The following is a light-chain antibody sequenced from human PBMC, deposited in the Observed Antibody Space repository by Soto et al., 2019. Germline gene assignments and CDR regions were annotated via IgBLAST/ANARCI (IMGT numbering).Light chain of an antibody. Sequence: EIVMTQSPATLSVSPGERVTLSCRASQSVSNNLAWYQQKPGQAPRLLIYAASTRATGLPARFSGSGSGTQFTLTINSLQSEDFEVYYCKQYNNWPPLTFGGGTKVEIK. CDR1: QSVSNN. J-gene: IGKJ4*01. V-gene: IGKV3-15*01. CDR2: AAS. CDR3: KQYNNWPPLT.